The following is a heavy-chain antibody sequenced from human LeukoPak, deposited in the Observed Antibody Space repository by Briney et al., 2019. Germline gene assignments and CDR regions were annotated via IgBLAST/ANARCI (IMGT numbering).Heavy chain of an antibody. V-gene: IGHV1-69*05. CDR1: GGTFSSYA. CDR3: ARGYYDSSGYSDWFDP. CDR2: IIPIFGTA. J-gene: IGHJ5*02. Sequence: GASVKVSCKASGGTFSSYAISWVRQAPGQGLEWMGGIIPIFGTANYAQKFQGRVTITTDEPTSTAYMELSSLRSEDTAVYYCARGYYDSSGYSDWFDPWGQGTLVTVSS. D-gene: IGHD3-22*01.